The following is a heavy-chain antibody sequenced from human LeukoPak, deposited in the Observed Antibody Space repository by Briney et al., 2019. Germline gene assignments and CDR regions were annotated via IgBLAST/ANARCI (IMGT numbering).Heavy chain of an antibody. CDR3: ARDRYSCSGGSCYPYYFYY. CDR2: IWYDGSNK. CDR1: GFTFSSYG. Sequence: GGSLRLSCAASGFTFSSYGMHWVRQAPGKGLEWVAVIWYDGSNKYYADSVKGRFTISRDNSKNTLYLQMNGLRAEDTAVYYCARDRYSCSGGSCYPYYFYYWGQGTLVTVSS. J-gene: IGHJ4*02. V-gene: IGHV3-33*08. D-gene: IGHD2-15*01.